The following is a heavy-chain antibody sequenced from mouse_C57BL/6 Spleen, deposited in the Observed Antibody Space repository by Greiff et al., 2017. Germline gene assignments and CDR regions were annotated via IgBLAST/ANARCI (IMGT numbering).Heavy chain of an antibody. Sequence: EVQLVESGAELVRPGASVKLSCTASGFNIKDYYMHWVKQRPEQGLEWIGRIDPEDGDTEYAPKFQGKATMTADTSSTTAYLQLSSLPSEDAAVYYCTTLDGRGYFDVWGTGTTVTVSS. CDR3: TTLDGRGYFDV. CDR2: IDPEDGDT. CDR1: GFNIKDYY. J-gene: IGHJ1*03. V-gene: IGHV14-1*01. D-gene: IGHD1-2*01.